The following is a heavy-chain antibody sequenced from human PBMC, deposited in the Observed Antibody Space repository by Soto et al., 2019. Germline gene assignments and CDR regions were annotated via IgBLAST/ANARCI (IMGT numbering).Heavy chain of an antibody. CDR3: ASSSRDGYNAVDY. CDR1: GASISNGGYY. V-gene: IGHV4-31*03. D-gene: IGHD5-12*01. CDR2: IFYSGRT. J-gene: IGHJ4*02. Sequence: SETLPLTCTVSGASISNGGYYWSWIRQQPGKGLEWIGYIFYSGRTYYNPSLKSRVSISVDTSKNQFSLKLSSVTAAGTAVYYCASSSRDGYNAVDYWGQGTLVTVSS.